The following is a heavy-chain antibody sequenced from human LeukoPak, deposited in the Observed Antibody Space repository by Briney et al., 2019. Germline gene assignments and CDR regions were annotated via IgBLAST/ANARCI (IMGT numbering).Heavy chain of an antibody. Sequence: GSLRLSCAASGFIFTTYWMSWVRQPPGKGLEWIGEINHSGSTNYNPSLKSRVTTSVDTSKSQFSLKLSSVTAADTAVYYCAKWSSTLKAFDFWGQGTLVTVSS. V-gene: IGHV4-4*02. CDR2: INHSGST. CDR1: GFIFTTYW. J-gene: IGHJ4*02. CDR3: AKWSSTLKAFDF. D-gene: IGHD2-8*01.